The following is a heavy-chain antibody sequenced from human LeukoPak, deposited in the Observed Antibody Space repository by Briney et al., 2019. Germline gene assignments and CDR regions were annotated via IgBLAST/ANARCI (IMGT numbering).Heavy chain of an antibody. CDR1: GYTFTGYY. J-gene: IGHJ4*02. CDR3: ARPNYYDSSGYYSQLDY. CDR2: INPNSGGT. V-gene: IGHV1-2*02. D-gene: IGHD3-22*01. Sequence: GASVKVSCKASGYTFTGYYMHWVRQAPGQGLEWMGWINPNSGGTNYAQKFQGRVTMTRDTSISTAYMELSRLRSDDTAVYYCARPNYYDSSGYYSQLDYWGQGTWSPSPQ.